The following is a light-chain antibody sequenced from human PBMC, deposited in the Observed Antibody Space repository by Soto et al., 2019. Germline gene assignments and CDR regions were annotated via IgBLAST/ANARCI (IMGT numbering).Light chain of an antibody. CDR1: QNINMY. J-gene: IGKJ1*01. CDR3: QQSYTPPT. V-gene: IGKV1-39*01. Sequence: DIQMTQSPASLSASVGDRATIICRASQNINMYLNWYHQTPGKAPNLLIYATSKSNNGVPSRFSGGGSGTDFPLTISRLPPDDFGTFFCQQSYTPPTFGQGTKVDIK. CDR2: ATS.